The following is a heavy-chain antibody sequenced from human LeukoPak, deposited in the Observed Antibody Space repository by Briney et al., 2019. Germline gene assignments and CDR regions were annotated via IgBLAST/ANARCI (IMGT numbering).Heavy chain of an antibody. CDR1: GFTFSSYS. Sequence: GGSLRLSCAASGFTFSSYSMNWVRQAPGKGLEWVSYISTSSSTIYYADSVKGRFTISRDNAKNSLYLQMNSLRAEDTAVYYCARDTSRVATISYYFDYWGQGTLVTVSS. D-gene: IGHD5-12*01. J-gene: IGHJ4*02. V-gene: IGHV3-48*04. CDR3: ARDTSRVATISYYFDY. CDR2: ISTSSSTI.